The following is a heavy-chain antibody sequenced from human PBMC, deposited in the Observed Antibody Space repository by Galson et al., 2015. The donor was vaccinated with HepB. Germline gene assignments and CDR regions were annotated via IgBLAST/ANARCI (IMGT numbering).Heavy chain of an antibody. D-gene: IGHD5-12*01. Sequence: SETLSLTCTVSGYSITSGYYWGWIRQPPGKGLEWIGNIYHTGSTYYSPSLKSRVTISVDTSKSQFSLKLSSVTAADTAVYYCARDEVAGATDYWGQGTPVTVSS. V-gene: IGHV4-38-2*02. CDR3: ARDEVAGATDY. J-gene: IGHJ4*02. CDR1: GYSITSGYY. CDR2: IYHTGST.